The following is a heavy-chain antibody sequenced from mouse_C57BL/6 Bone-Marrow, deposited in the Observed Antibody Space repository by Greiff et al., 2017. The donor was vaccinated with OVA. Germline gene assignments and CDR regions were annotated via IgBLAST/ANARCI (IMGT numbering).Heavy chain of an antibody. D-gene: IGHD1-1*01. J-gene: IGHJ1*03. Sequence: EVKLQESGGGLVKPGGSLKLSCAASGFTFSSYAMSWVRQTPEKRLEWVATISDGGSYTYYPDNVKGRFTISRDNAKNNLYLQMSHLKSEDTAMYYCAREGGLYYYGSSYDWYFDVWGTGTTVTVSS. CDR3: AREGGLYYYGSSYDWYFDV. V-gene: IGHV5-4*01. CDR2: ISDGGSYT. CDR1: GFTFSSYA.